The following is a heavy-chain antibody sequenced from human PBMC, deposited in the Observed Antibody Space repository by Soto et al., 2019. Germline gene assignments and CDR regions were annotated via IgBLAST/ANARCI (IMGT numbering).Heavy chain of an antibody. J-gene: IGHJ5*02. V-gene: IGHV5-51*01. Sequence: GESLKISCEGSGYSFTSYWIGWVRQMPGKGLEWMGIIYPGDSDTRYSPSFQGQVTISADKSISTAYLQWSSLKASDTAMYYCARRRYYDSSGFGWFDPWGQGTLVTVSS. CDR1: GYSFTSYW. D-gene: IGHD3-22*01. CDR3: ARRRYYDSSGFGWFDP. CDR2: IYPGDSDT.